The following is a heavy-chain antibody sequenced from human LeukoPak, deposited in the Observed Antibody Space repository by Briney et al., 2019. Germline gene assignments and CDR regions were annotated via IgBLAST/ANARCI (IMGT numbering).Heavy chain of an antibody. J-gene: IGHJ5*02. CDR1: GFTFSSYA. V-gene: IGHV3-23*01. D-gene: IGHD6-6*01. Sequence: SGGSLRLSCAASGFTFSSYAMSWVRQAPGKGLEWVSAISGSGGSTYYADSVKGRFTISRDNSKNTLYLQMNSLRAEDTAVYYCAKDPYSSSFPDWCDPWGQGTLVTVSS. CDR3: AKDPYSSSFPDWCDP. CDR2: ISGSGGST.